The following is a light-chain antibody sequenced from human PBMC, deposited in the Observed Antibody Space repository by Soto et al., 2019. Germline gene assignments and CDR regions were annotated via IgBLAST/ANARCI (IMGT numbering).Light chain of an antibody. CDR1: SSDVGGYNY. V-gene: IGLV2-8*01. Sequence: QSALTQPPSASGSPGQSVTISCTGTSSDVGGYNYVSWYQQHPGKAPKLMIYEVSKRSSGVPDRFSGSKSGNTASLTVSGLQAEDEADYYCNSYAGSNNGVFGGGTKLTVL. J-gene: IGLJ3*02. CDR3: NSYAGSNNGV. CDR2: EVS.